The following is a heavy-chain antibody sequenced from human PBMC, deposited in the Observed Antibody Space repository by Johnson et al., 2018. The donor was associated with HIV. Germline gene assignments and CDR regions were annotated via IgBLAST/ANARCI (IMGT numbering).Heavy chain of an antibody. Sequence: VQLVESGGGLIQPGGSLRLSCAASGFTVYSNYMNWVRQAPGKGLEWVSVIYSGGSTYYADSVKGRFTISRDNSKNTLYLQMNSLRAEDTAVYYCARDRRTDYYDSSGYPILGQGTMVTVSS. V-gene: IGHV3-53*01. J-gene: IGHJ3*02. CDR2: IYSGGST. CDR3: ARDRRTDYYDSSGYPI. CDR1: GFTVYSNY. D-gene: IGHD3-22*01.